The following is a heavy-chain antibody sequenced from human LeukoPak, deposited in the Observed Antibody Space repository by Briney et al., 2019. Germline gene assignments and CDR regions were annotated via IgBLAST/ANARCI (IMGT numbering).Heavy chain of an antibody. CDR1: SGSISGYY. Sequence: SETLSLTCIVSSGSISGYYWSWIRQPPGKGLEWIGYIYTSGSTNYNPSLKSRVTISVDTSKNQFSLKLTSVTAADTAVYYCARDVLLWFGELFLAYNWFDPWGQGTLVTVSS. J-gene: IGHJ5*02. V-gene: IGHV4-4*09. D-gene: IGHD3-10*01. CDR2: IYTSGST. CDR3: ARDVLLWFGELFLAYNWFDP.